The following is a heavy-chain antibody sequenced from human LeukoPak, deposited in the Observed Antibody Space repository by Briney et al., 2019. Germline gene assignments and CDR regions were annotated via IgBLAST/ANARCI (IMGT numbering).Heavy chain of an antibody. Sequence: PGGSLRLSCAASGFTFSDYYMSWIRQAPGKGLEWISYISSSGDTIFYADSVKGRFTISRDNAKNSLYLQMNSLRTDDTAMYYCARDVYDILTGYPYWGQGTLVTVSS. CDR3: ARDVYDILTGYPY. D-gene: IGHD3-9*01. CDR2: ISSSGDTI. J-gene: IGHJ4*02. V-gene: IGHV3-11*04. CDR1: GFTFSDYY.